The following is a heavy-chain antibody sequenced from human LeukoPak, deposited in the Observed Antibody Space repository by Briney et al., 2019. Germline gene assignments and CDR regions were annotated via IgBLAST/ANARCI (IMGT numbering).Heavy chain of an antibody. D-gene: IGHD3-22*01. CDR2: MNPNSGNT. Sequence: ASVKVSCKASGYTFTSYDINWVRQATGQGREWMGWMNPNSGNTGYAQKFQGRVTMTRNTSISTAYMELSRLRSDDTAVYYCAREFLYYYDSNDAFDIWGQGTMVTVSS. CDR1: GYTFTSYD. J-gene: IGHJ3*02. V-gene: IGHV1-8*01. CDR3: AREFLYYYDSNDAFDI.